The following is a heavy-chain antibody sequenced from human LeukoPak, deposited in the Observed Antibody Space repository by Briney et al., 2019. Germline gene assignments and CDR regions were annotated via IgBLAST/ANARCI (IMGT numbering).Heavy chain of an antibody. CDR3: ARGGAGSGSYYTIDY. V-gene: IGHV1-2*02. D-gene: IGHD3-10*01. J-gene: IGHJ4*02. Sequence: ASVKVFCKASGYTFTGYYMHWVRQAPGQGLEWMGWINPNSGGTNYAQKFQGRVTMTRDTSISTAYMELSRLRSDDTAVYYCARGGAGSGSYYTIDYWGQGTLVTVSS. CDR1: GYTFTGYY. CDR2: INPNSGGT.